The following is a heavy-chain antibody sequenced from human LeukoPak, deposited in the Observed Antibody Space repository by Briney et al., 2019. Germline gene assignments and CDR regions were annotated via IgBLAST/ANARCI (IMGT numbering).Heavy chain of an antibody. Sequence: GASVKVSCKASGYIFSTYQMHWVRQAPGQGLEWMGKINPSAGSTTYAQKFQGRVSMTRDTSTSTVYMELSSLRFEDTAVYYWSRQYYAAQYGMDVWGQGTTVTVSS. CDR1: GYIFSTYQ. CDR2: INPSAGST. J-gene: IGHJ6*02. CDR3: SRQYYAAQYGMDV. V-gene: IGHV1-46*01. D-gene: IGHD3-3*01.